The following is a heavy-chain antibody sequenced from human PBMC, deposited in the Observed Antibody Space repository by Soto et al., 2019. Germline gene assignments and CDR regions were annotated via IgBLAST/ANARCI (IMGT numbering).Heavy chain of an antibody. D-gene: IGHD1-1*01. CDR2: IKGDGIST. CDR1: GFIFSTYW. V-gene: IGHV3-74*01. Sequence: GGSLRLSCAASGFIFSTYWMHWVRQAPGKGLVWVSRIKGDGISTNYADSVKGRFTISRDNAKNTLYLQMNSLRAEDTAVFYCARGVPGHYGFDVWGPGTMVTVSS. CDR3: ARGVPGHYGFDV. J-gene: IGHJ3*01.